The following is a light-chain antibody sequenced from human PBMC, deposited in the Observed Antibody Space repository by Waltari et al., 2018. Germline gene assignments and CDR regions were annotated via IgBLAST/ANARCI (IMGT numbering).Light chain of an antibody. V-gene: IGLV3-19*01. CDR3: NSQDSSGDHRV. J-gene: IGLJ2*01. Sequence: SSEVTQDPAVSVAVGQTVRITCHGDILRRDDASRYQQKPEQAPVLVIHDKDKRPSGIPDRFFGSSSGNTTSLTIPGAQAEDDADYDCNSQDSSGDHRVSGGGTNLTDL. CDR1: ILRRDD. CDR2: DKD.